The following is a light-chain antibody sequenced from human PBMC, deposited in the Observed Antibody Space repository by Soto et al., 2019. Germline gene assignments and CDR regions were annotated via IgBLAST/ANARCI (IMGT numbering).Light chain of an antibody. CDR1: SSDIGAYNF. CDR3: TSGTTSTTMI. CDR2: DVN. J-gene: IGLJ2*01. V-gene: IGLV2-14*03. Sequence: QSALTQPASVSGSPGQSITISCTGTSSDIGAYNFVSWYQQHPGKAPKLMLYDVNIRPSGVSNRFSGSKSGNTASLTISGHQAEDEADYYCTSGTTSTTMIFGGGTKVTVL.